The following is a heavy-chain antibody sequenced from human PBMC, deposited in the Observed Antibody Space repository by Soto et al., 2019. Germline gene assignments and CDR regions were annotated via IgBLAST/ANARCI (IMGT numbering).Heavy chain of an antibody. Sequence: QVQLVESGGGVVQPGRSLRLSCAASGFTFSSYGMHWVRQAPGKGLEWVAVISYDGSNKYYADSVKGRFTISRDNSKNPLYLQMNSLRAEDTAVYYCAKDQAQWLVPRATQFDYWGQGTLVTVSS. CDR3: AKDQAQWLVPRATQFDY. D-gene: IGHD6-19*01. V-gene: IGHV3-30*18. CDR1: GFTFSSYG. J-gene: IGHJ4*02. CDR2: ISYDGSNK.